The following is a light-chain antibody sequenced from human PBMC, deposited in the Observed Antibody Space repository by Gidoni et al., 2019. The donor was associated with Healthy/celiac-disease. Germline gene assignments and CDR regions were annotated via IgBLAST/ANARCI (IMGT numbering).Light chain of an antibody. Sequence: DSQMTQSPSSLSASVGDRVTITCRASQSISSYLNWYQQKPGQAPKLLIYAASSLQSGVPSRFSGSGSGTDFTLTISSLQPEDFATYYCQQSYSTPPTFGGGTKVEIK. CDR1: QSISSY. J-gene: IGKJ4*01. CDR2: AAS. CDR3: QQSYSTPPT. V-gene: IGKV1-39*01.